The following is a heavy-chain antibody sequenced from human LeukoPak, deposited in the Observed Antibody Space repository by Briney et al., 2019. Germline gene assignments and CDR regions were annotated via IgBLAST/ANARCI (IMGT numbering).Heavy chain of an antibody. D-gene: IGHD1-7*01. V-gene: IGHV1-8*03. CDR2: MNPNSGNT. J-gene: IGHJ4*02. CDR3: AREFDITGTTSSL. Sequence: ASVKVSCKASGYTFTSYDINWVRQATGQGPEWMGWMNPNSGNTGNAQRFQGRVTITRNTSISTAYMELSSLRSEDTAVYYCAREFDITGTTSSLWGQGTLVTVSS. CDR1: GYTFTSYD.